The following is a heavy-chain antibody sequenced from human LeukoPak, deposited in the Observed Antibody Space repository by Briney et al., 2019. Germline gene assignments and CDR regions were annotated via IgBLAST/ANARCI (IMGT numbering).Heavy chain of an antibody. CDR2: INPNSGGT. J-gene: IGHJ5*02. V-gene: IGHV1-2*02. CDR3: ARGPLRRYCSGGSCYNWFDP. CDR1: GYTFTSYY. Sequence: GASVKVSCKASGYTFTSYYMHWVRQAPGQGLEWMGWINPNSGGTNYAQKFQGRVTMTRDTSISTAYMELSRLRSDDTAVYYCARGPLRRYCSGGSCYNWFDPWGQGTLVTVSS. D-gene: IGHD2-15*01.